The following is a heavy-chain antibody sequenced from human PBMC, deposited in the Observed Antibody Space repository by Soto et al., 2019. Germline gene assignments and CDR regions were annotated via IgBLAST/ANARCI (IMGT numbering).Heavy chain of an antibody. CDR1: VVSVNCYY. CDR3: PRDGYEDMVVVPAAIGGMDV. CDR2: IYYRGSX. J-gene: IGHJ6*02. Sequence: SETLSLTCPVYVVSVNCYYLNWIRQPLGKGVDWIWYIYYRGSXNYNPSLKSRVTITVDASKNQFSRKLSSVTAADTAVYYCPRDGYEDMVVVPAAIGGMDVWGQGTTVTVSS. V-gene: IGHV4-59*02. D-gene: IGHD2-2*01.